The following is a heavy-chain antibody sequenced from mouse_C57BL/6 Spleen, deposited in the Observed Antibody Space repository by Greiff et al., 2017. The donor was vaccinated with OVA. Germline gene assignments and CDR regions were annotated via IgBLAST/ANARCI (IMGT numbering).Heavy chain of an antibody. CDR2: INPSNGGT. CDR3: ALITTVVATDY. J-gene: IGHJ2*01. D-gene: IGHD1-1*01. CDR1: GYTFTGYW. Sequence: QVQLQQPGTELVKPGASVKLSCKASGYTFTGYWMHWVKQRPGQGLEWIGKINPSNGGTNYNEKFKSKATLTVDKSSSTAYMQLSSLTSEDSAVYYCALITTVVATDYWGQGTTLTVSS. V-gene: IGHV1-53*01.